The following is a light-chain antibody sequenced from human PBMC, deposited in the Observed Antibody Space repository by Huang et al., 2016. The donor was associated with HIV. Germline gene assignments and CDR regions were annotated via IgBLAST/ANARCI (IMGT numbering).Light chain of an antibody. J-gene: IGKJ5*01. CDR3: QQRSHWPIT. CDR1: LSVSRQ. V-gene: IGKV3-11*01. Sequence: TQSPSTLSLSPGQRATLSCRAALSVSRQLAWYQQKPGQAPRLLIYDASNRAPGVPARFSGSGSGTDFTLTISSLEPEDFAVYYCQQRSHWPITFGQGTRLEIK. CDR2: DAS.